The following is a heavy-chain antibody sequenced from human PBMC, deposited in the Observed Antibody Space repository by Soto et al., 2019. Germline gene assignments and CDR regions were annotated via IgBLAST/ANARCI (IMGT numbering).Heavy chain of an antibody. V-gene: IGHV3-11*03. D-gene: IGHD2-15*01. J-gene: IGHJ5*02. CDR3: ARRYCSGGSCPLWFDP. CDR1: GFTFSDYY. Sequence: GGSLRLSCAASGFTFSDYYMSWIRQAPGKGLEWVSYISSSSSYTNYADSVKGRFTISRDNAKNSLYLQMNSLRAEDTAVYYCARRYCSGGSCPLWFDPWGQGTLVTVSS. CDR2: ISSSSSYT.